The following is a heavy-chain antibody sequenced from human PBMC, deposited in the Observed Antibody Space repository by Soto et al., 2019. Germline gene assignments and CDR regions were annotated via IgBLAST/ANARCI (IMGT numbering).Heavy chain of an antibody. CDR1: GFTFSDYY. J-gene: IGHJ4*02. V-gene: IGHV3-11*05. D-gene: IGHD3-10*01. CDR3: ARDLISWGSGSYY. Sequence: QVQLVESGGGLVKPGGSLRLSCAASGFTFSDYYMSWIRQAPGKGLEWVSYISSSSSYTNYADSVKGRFTISRDNAKNSLYLQMNGLRAEDTAVYYGARDLISWGSGSYYWGQGTLVTVSS. CDR2: ISSSSSYT.